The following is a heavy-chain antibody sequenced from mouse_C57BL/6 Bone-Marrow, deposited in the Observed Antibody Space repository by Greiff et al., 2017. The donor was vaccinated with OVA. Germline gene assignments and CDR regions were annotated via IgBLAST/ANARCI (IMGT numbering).Heavy chain of an antibody. Sequence: VQLQQSGPELVKPGASVKISCKASGYAFSSSWMNWVKQRPGKGLEWIGRIYPGDGDTNYNGKFKGKATLTADKSSSTAYMQLSSLTSADSAVSFCARFSSVVWGTGTTVTVSS. CDR1: GYAFSSSW. CDR2: IYPGDGDT. V-gene: IGHV1-82*01. CDR3: ARFSSVV. J-gene: IGHJ1*03.